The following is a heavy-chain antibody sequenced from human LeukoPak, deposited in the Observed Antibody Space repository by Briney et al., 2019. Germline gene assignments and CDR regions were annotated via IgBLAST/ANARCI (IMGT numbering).Heavy chain of an antibody. CDR1: GYTFTSYD. CDR3: ARGGEIPAIGLDY. D-gene: IGHD3-16*01. CDR2: IMSMFGTA. V-gene: IGHV1-69*13. Sequence: SVKVSCKASGYTFTSYDINWVRQATGQGLEWMGGIMSMFGTAKYAQKFQGRVTITADESTSTAYMELSSLRSEDTAVYYCARGGEIPAIGLDYWGQGTLVTVSS. J-gene: IGHJ4*02.